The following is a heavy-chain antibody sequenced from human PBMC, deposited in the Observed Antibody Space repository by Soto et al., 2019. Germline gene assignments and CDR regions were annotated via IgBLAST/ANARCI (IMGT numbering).Heavy chain of an antibody. D-gene: IGHD6-19*01. CDR2: ISWNSGSI. CDR1: GFTFDDYA. Sequence: EVQLVESGGGLVQPGRSLRLSCAASGFTFDDYAMHWVRQAPGKGLEWVSGISWNSGSIGYADSVKGRFTISRDNAKNSLYLQMNSLRAEDTALYYCAKDIVRRVDSRGHDYWGQGTLVTVSS. CDR3: AKDIVRRVDSRGHDY. V-gene: IGHV3-9*01. J-gene: IGHJ4*02.